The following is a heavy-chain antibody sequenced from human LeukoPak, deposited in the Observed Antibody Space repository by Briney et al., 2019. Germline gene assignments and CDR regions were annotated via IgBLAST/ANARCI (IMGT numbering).Heavy chain of an antibody. CDR1: GFTLSKYW. CDR2: INGDGSNI. D-gene: IGHD2-8*01. J-gene: IGHJ6*03. Sequence: PGGSLRLSCAASGFTLSKYWMHWVRQAPGKGLGWVSRINGDGSNINYADSVKGGFTISRDNAKHMLHLQMNTLRAEDTAVYYCAKDALRCTNGVCYTGDYYYYYYMDVWGKGTTVTVSS. CDR3: AKDALRCTNGVCYTGDYYYYYYMDV. V-gene: IGHV3-74*01.